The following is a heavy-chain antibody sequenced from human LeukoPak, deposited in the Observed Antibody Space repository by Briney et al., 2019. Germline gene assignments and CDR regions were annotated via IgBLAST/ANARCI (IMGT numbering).Heavy chain of an antibody. CDR2: IRSKANSYAT. V-gene: IGHV3-73*01. CDR3: TTWDPYVWGSYRSG. Sequence: GGSLRLSCAASGFTFSGSAMHWVRQASGKGLEWVGRIRSKANSYATAYAASVKGRFTISRDDSKNAAYLQMNSLKAEDTAVYYCTTWDPYVWGSYRSGWGQGTMVTVSS. CDR1: GFTFSGSA. J-gene: IGHJ3*01. D-gene: IGHD3-16*02.